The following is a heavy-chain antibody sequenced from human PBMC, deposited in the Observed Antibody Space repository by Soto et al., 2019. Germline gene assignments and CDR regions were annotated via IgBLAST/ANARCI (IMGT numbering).Heavy chain of an antibody. J-gene: IGHJ4*02. CDR2: MRPDGSGE. Sequence: LRLSCAASGFTFDDYGMSWVRQAPGKGLEWVANMRPDGSGEYYVDSVRGRFTISRDISKNTLFLQMNSLSAEDTAVYFCVTHSWTYWGQGTLVTVSS. CDR3: VTHSWTY. V-gene: IGHV3-7*03. CDR1: GFTFDDYG. D-gene: IGHD5-12*01.